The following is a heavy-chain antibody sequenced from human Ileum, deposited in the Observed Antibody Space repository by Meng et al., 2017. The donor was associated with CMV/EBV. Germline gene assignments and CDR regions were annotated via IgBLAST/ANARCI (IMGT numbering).Heavy chain of an antibody. CDR1: GYTFSDYH. V-gene: IGHV1-2*02. D-gene: IGHD3/OR15-3a*01. CDR3: ARAHNDYWTGYLDGFDI. J-gene: IGHJ3*02. Sequence: ASVKVSCKASGYTFSDYHMHWVQQAPGQGLEWMGWVNPKNGGIQYAQRFQGRVTMTRDTSTSTAFMELSSLRSDDTAVYYCARAHNDYWTGYLDGFDIWGQGTRVTVSS. CDR2: VNPKNGGI.